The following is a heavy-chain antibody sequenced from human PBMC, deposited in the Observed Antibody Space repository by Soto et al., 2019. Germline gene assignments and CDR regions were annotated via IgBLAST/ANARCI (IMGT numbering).Heavy chain of an antibody. CDR1: GFTFSSYG. J-gene: IGHJ6*03. CDR2: ISYDGSNK. D-gene: IGHD3-16*02. Sequence: QPGGSLRLSCAASGFTFSSYGMHWVRQAPGKGLEWVAVISYDGSNKYYADSVKGRFTISRDNSKNTLYLQMNSLRAEDTAVYYCAKSLITFGGVIVKLGYYYMDVWGRGTTVTVSS. CDR3: AKSLITFGGVIVKLGYYYMDV. V-gene: IGHV3-30*18.